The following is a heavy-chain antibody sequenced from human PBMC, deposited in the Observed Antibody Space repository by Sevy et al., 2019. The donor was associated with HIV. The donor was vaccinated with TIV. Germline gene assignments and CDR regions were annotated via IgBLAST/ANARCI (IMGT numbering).Heavy chain of an antibody. D-gene: IGHD3-22*01. CDR3: ARASYYYDSSGYPHCDY. Sequence: GESLKISCAASGFTFSSYAMHWVRQAPGKGLEWVAVISYDGSNKYYADSVKGRFTISRDNSKNTLYLQMNSLRAEDTAVYYCARASYYYDSSGYPHCDYWGQGTLVTVSS. CDR2: ISYDGSNK. CDR1: GFTFSSYA. J-gene: IGHJ4*02. V-gene: IGHV3-30-3*01.